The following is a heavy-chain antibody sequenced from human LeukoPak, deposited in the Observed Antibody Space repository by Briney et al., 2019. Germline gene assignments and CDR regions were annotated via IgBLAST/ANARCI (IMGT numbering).Heavy chain of an antibody. CDR3: ARVGYDFWNGLEYGMDV. CDR2: IYTSRST. CDR1: GCSISSGSYY. D-gene: IGHD3-3*01. V-gene: IGHV4-61*02. J-gene: IGHJ6*02. Sequence: SETLSLTCTVSGCSISSGSYYWSWIRQPAGKGLEWIGRIYTSRSTNYNPSLKSRVTISVDTSKNQFSLKLSSVTAADTGVYYCARVGYDFWNGLEYGMDVWGQGTTVTVSS.